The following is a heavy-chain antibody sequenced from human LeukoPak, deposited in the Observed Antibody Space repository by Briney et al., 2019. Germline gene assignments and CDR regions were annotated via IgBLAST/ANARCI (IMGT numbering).Heavy chain of an antibody. CDR2: IYYSGST. Sequence: SETLSLTCTVSGGSISSYYWRWLRQPPGKGLEWIGYIYYSGSTNYNPSLKSRVTISVDTSKNQFSLKLSSVTAADTAVYYCARRLSNSYYGMDVWGQGTTVTVSS. J-gene: IGHJ6*02. CDR3: ARRLSNSYYGMDV. V-gene: IGHV4-59*08. D-gene: IGHD5-24*01. CDR1: GGSISSYY.